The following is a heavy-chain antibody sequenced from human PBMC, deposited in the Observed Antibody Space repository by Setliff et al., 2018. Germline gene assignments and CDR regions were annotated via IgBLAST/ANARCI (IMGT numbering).Heavy chain of an antibody. D-gene: IGHD3-3*01. V-gene: IGHV1-18*01. J-gene: IGHJ5*02. CDR3: ARGGIGFSEITIFGVALYWFDP. CDR1: GGTFSSYA. CDR2: ISAYNANT. Sequence: ASVKVSCKASGGTFSSYAISWVRQAPGQGLEWMGWISAYNANTNYAQKLQGRVTMTTDTSTSTVYMELSSLRSEDTAVYYFARGGIGFSEITIFGVALYWFDPWGQGTLVTVSS.